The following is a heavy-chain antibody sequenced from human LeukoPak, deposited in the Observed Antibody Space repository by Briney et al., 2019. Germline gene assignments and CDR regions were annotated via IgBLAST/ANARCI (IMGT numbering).Heavy chain of an antibody. CDR1: GYTFTGYY. Sequence: ASVKVSCKASGYTFTGYYMHWVRQAPGQGLEWMGWMNPNSGNTGYAQKFQGRVTITRNTSISTAYMELSSLRSEDTAVYYCARGLGYCSGGRCSLDPWGQGTLVTVSS. CDR2: MNPNSGNT. J-gene: IGHJ5*02. CDR3: ARGLGYCSGGRCSLDP. D-gene: IGHD2-15*01. V-gene: IGHV1-8*03.